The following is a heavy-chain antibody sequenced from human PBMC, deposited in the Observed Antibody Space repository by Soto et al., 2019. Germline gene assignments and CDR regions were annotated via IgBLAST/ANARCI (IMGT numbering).Heavy chain of an antibody. CDR3: ARQYSSSWYRGQGYYGMDV. CDR1: GFSLSTSGVG. CDR2: IYWNDDK. D-gene: IGHD6-13*01. J-gene: IGHJ6*02. V-gene: IGHV2-5*01. Sequence: SGPTLVNPTQTLTLTCTFSGFSLSTSGVGVGWIRPPPGEALEWLALIYWNDDKRYSPSLKSRLTITKDTSKNQVVLTMTNMDPVDTATYYCARQYSSSWYRGQGYYGMDVWGQGTTVTVSS.